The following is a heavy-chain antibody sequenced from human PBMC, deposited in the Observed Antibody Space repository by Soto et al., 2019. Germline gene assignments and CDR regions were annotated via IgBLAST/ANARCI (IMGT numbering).Heavy chain of an antibody. J-gene: IGHJ4*02. CDR1: GGSISSYY. CDR2: IYYTGST. D-gene: IGHD3-10*01. V-gene: IGHV4-59*01. CDR3: ARVRFGETSSTFDY. Sequence: SETLSLTCTVSGGSISSYYWSWIRQPPGKGLEWIGYIYYTGSTDYNPSLKSRVSISVDPSKNQFSLKLSSVTAADTAVFFCARVRFGETSSTFDYWGQGLLVTVSS.